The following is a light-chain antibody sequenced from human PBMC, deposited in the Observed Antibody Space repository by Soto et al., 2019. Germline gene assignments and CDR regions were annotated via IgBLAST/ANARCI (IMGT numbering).Light chain of an antibody. CDR3: QQRSSWPST. V-gene: IGKV3-11*01. CDR1: QSVTIY. CDR2: GPS. Sequence: EIVLTQSPATLSLSPGERATLSCRASQSVTIYVAWYQQKPGQAPRLLISGPSKRATGIPARFSGSGSGTDFTLTIRSLEPEDSAVYYCQQRSSWPSTFGQGTRLEIK. J-gene: IGKJ5*01.